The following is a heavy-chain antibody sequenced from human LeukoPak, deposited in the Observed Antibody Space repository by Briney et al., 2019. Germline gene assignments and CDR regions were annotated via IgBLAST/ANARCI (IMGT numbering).Heavy chain of an antibody. J-gene: IGHJ4*02. CDR1: GGSFRSNA. CDR2: IIPILTTP. D-gene: IGHD3-10*02. CDR3: ARGSRSRCSEFEF. V-gene: IGHV1-69*01. Sequence: SVKVSRKASGGSFRSNAISWLRQAPGQGLERMGGIIPILTTPHYAQKLQGRMTIAADESTSTVYMDLSSLNSDDTVVYYCARGSRSRCSEFEFWGQGTLVTVSS.